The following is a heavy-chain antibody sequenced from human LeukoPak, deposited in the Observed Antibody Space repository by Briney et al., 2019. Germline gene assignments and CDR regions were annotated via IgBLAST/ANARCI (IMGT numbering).Heavy chain of an antibody. J-gene: IGHJ4*02. Sequence: ASVKVSCKTSGYTFTAFFIHWVRQAPGQGLEWMGWINPNTGGTIYSQKFQGRVTMTRDTSIGTGHMDLAGLRSDDTAVYFCARALPNAQDLDCWGQGSLITVSS. CDR3: ARALPNAQDLDC. D-gene: IGHD4/OR15-4a*01. CDR2: INPNTGGT. V-gene: IGHV1-2*02. CDR1: GYTFTAFF.